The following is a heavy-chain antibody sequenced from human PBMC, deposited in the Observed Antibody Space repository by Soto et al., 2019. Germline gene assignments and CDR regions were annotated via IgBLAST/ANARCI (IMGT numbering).Heavy chain of an antibody. CDR1: GFTFGDYA. V-gene: IGHV3-49*04. CDR3: PRDLRRGFDY. CDR2: IRSKAYGGTT. D-gene: IGHD3-10*01. J-gene: IGHJ4*02. Sequence: GGSVRLSXTASGFTFGDYAMIWVRQAPGKGLEWVGFIRSKAYGGTTEYAASVKGRFTISRDDSTGITYLQMNSLKTEDTALYYCPRDLRRGFDYWGQGTLVTVS.